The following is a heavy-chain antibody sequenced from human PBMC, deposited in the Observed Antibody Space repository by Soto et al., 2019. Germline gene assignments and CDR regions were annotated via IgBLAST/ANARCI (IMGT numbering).Heavy chain of an antibody. CDR2: IYYSGCT. D-gene: IGHD4-17*01. CDR1: CDSISSRCHY. J-gene: IGHJ6*04. CDR3: VRDTVASPRVMNV. V-gene: IGHV4-31*02. Sequence: SETLSLTRTVSCDSISSRCHYWSWIRQHPGKGLEWIGYIYYSGCTYYNPYLKSRVTISVDKSKNQFSLKLRFVTAADTAVYYCVRDTVASPRVMNVSGKGPKGTVS.